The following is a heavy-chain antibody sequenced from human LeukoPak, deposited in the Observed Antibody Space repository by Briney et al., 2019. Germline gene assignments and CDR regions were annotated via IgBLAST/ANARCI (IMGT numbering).Heavy chain of an antibody. CDR2: IRYDGSNK. D-gene: IGHD2-2*01. J-gene: IGHJ4*02. CDR3: AKDSIVYCSSTSCSPDY. CDR1: GFTFSSYG. Sequence: GGSLRLSCAASGFTFSSYGMHWVRQAPGKGLEWVAFIRYDGSNKYYADSVKGRFTISRDNSKNTLYLQMNSLRAEDTAVYYCAKDSIVYCSSTSCSPDYWGQGTLVTVSS. V-gene: IGHV3-30*02.